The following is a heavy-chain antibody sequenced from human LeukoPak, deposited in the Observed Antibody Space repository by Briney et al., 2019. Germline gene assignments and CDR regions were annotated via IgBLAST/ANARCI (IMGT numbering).Heavy chain of an antibody. CDR3: AKDLGGLHDWFDP. D-gene: IGHD3-16*01. Sequence: QPGGSLRLSCAASGFTFSSYGMHWVRQAPGKGLKWVAFIRYDGSNKYYADSVKGRFTISRDNSKNTLYLQMNSLRAEDTAVYYCAKDLGGLHDWFDPWGQGTLVTVSS. CDR2: IRYDGSNK. V-gene: IGHV3-30*02. CDR1: GFTFSSYG. J-gene: IGHJ5*02.